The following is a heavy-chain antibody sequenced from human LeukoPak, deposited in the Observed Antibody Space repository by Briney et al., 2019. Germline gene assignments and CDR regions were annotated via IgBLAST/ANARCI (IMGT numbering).Heavy chain of an antibody. J-gene: IGHJ3*02. CDR2: IKSKTDGGTT. V-gene: IGHV3-15*01. D-gene: IGHD3-22*01. Sequence: GGSLRLSCSASGFTFRNAWMTWVRQAPGKGLEWVGRIKSKTDGGTTDYAAPVKGRFTISRDDSKNTLYLQMNSLKTEDTAVYYCTTDAYYYDSSDQPGAFDIWGQGTMVTVSS. CDR3: TTDAYYYDSSDQPGAFDI. CDR1: GFTFRNAW.